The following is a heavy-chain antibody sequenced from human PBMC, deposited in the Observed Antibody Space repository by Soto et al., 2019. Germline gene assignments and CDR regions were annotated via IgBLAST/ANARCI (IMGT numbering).Heavy chain of an antibody. CDR3: AKSGVQLWLRADV. CDR2: ISYDGSNK. D-gene: IGHD5-18*01. V-gene: IGHV3-30*18. Sequence: QVQLVASGGGVVQPGRSLRLSCAGSGFTFNIYGMHWVRQAPGKGMEWVAVISYDGSNKYYADSVKGRFTISRDNSKNTLYLQMNSLRVEDSAVYYCAKSGVQLWLRADVWGQGTTVTVSS. CDR1: GFTFNIYG. J-gene: IGHJ6*02.